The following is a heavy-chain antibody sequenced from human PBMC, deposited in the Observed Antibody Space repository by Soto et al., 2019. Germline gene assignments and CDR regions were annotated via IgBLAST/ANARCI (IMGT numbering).Heavy chain of an antibody. D-gene: IGHD6-6*01. Sequence: GASVKVSCKAAGGTFSSYAISWVRQAPGQGLEWMGGIIPIFGTANYAQKFQGRVTITADESTSTAYMELRSLRSEDTSVYYCARVRSSSSGNYYYGMDVWGQGTTVTVS. CDR1: GGTFSSYA. V-gene: IGHV1-69*13. CDR2: IIPIFGTA. J-gene: IGHJ6*02. CDR3: ARVRSSSSGNYYYGMDV.